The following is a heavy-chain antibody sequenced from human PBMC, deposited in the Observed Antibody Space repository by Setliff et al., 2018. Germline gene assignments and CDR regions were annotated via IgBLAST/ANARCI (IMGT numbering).Heavy chain of an antibody. J-gene: IGHJ4*02. V-gene: IGHV3-23*01. CDR3: AKVLAIFGVVTDIGFYFDY. CDR2: IIGVGGGT. D-gene: IGHD3-3*01. Sequence: GGSLRLSCAASGFSFSHYAMSWVRQAPGKGLEWVSTIIGVGGGTYFADSVKGRFTISRDNSKNTLYLQMNSLRAEDTAIYYCAKVLAIFGVVTDIGFYFDYWGQGSLVTVSS. CDR1: GFSFSHYA.